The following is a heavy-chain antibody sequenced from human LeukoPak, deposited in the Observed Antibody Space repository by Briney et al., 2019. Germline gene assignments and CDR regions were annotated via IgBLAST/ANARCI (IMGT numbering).Heavy chain of an antibody. CDR1: GYTLTELS. V-gene: IGHV1-24*01. CDR2: FDPEDGET. Sequence: ASVKVSCKVPGYTLTELSMHWVRQAPGKGLEWMGGFDPEDGETIYAQKFQGRVTMTEDTSTDTAYMELSSLRSEDTAVYYCASSSTYYDFWKVYMDVWGKGTTVTVSS. D-gene: IGHD3-3*01. J-gene: IGHJ6*03. CDR3: ASSSTYYDFWKVYMDV.